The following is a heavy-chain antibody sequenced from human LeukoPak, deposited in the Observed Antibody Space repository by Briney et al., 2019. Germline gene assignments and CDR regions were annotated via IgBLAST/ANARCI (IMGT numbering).Heavy chain of an antibody. CDR1: GGSISSYY. Sequence: PSETMSLTCTVSGGSISSYYWSWTRQPAGKGLEWIGRIYTSGSTNYNPSLKSRVTMSVDTSKNQFSLKLSSVTAADTAVYYCAREGPIYYYYGMDVWGQGTTVTVSS. CDR2: IYTSGST. J-gene: IGHJ6*02. V-gene: IGHV4-4*07. CDR3: AREGPIYYYYGMDV.